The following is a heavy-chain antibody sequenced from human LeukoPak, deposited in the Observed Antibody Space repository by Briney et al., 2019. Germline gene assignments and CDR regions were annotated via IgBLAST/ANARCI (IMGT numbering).Heavy chain of an antibody. D-gene: IGHD3/OR15-3a*01. J-gene: IGHJ3*02. CDR1: GFTFNNYW. Sequence: GGSLRLSCAASGFTFNNYWMHWVRQAPGKGLLWVSRINTDGSSTNYADSVKGRFTISRDNAKNTLFLQMNSLRAEDTAVYYCTRDWTARSNAFDIWGQGTMVTVSS. CDR2: INTDGSST. CDR3: TRDWTARSNAFDI. V-gene: IGHV3-74*01.